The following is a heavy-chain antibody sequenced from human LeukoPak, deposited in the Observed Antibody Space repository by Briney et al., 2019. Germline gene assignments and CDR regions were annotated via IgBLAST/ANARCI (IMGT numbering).Heavy chain of an antibody. Sequence: SETLSLTCTVSGGSISSRSYYWGWIRRPPGKGLEWIGSIYYSGTTYYNPSLKSRVTISADTSKNQFSLRVSSVTAADTAVYYCASQYYYGSGSGGWFDPWGQGTLVTVSS. J-gene: IGHJ5*02. CDR3: ASQYYYGSGSGGWFDP. CDR2: IYYSGTT. V-gene: IGHV4-39*01. D-gene: IGHD3-10*01. CDR1: GGSISSRSYY.